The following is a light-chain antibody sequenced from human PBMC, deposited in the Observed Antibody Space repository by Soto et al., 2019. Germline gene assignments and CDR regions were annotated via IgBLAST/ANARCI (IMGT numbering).Light chain of an antibody. CDR1: QDIRKD. J-gene: IGKJ2*01. Sequence: AIPMPQSPSSLSASVGDRVTITCRSSQDIRKDLAWYQQKPGKAPKLLVYDASTLQSGVASRFSGSGSGTEFTLIISGLQPDDSATYYCQQYTNTNNPWMVGQGTKVDI. V-gene: IGKV1D-13*01. CDR3: QQYTNTNNPWM. CDR2: DAS.